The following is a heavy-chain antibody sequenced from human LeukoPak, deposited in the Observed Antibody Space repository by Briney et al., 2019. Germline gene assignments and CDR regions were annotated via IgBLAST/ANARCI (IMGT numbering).Heavy chain of an antibody. CDR3: SKGGGTYPDDYFDS. CDR1: GVTFSSYA. V-gene: IGHV3-23*01. Sequence: GGSLRLSCAASGVTFSSYAMSWVRQAPGKGLEWVSAISGSGGSTYYADSVKGRFTISRDNSKNTVYVQMNSLRAEDTAVYYCSKGGGTYPDDYFDSWGQGTPVTVSS. CDR2: ISGSGGST. J-gene: IGHJ4*02.